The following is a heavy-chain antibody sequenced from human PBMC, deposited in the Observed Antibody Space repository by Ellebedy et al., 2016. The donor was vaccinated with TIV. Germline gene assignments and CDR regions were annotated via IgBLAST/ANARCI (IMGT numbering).Heavy chain of an antibody. J-gene: IGHJ4*02. CDR3: ARDGYFHDGFDY. Sequence: GGSLRLSCAASGFSFGSYWMLWVRQPPGKGLEWVSRIKGDGSGITYADSVRGRFTISRDNAKNTLYLQMNSLRVEDTAVYYCARDGYFHDGFDYWGQGTPVTVSS. CDR1: GFSFGSYW. D-gene: IGHD2-15*01. V-gene: IGHV3-74*03. CDR2: IKGDGSGI.